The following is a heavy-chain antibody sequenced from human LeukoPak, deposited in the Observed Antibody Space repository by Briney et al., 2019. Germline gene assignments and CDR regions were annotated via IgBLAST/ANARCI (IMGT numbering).Heavy chain of an antibody. V-gene: IGHV3-11*01. D-gene: IGHD3-3*01. CDR2: ISSSGSTI. CDR1: GFTFSDYY. CDR3: ARGYDFWSGYYEVPSYYFDY. Sequence: GGSLRLSCAASGFTFSDYYMSWIRQAPGKGLEWVSYISSSGSTIYYADSVKGRFTISRDNAKNSLYLQMNSLRAEDTAVYYCARGYDFWSGYYEVPSYYFDYWGRGTLVTVSS. J-gene: IGHJ4*02.